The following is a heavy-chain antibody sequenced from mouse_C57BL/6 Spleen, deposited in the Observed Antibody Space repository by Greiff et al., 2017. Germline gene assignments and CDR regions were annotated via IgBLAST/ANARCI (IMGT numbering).Heavy chain of an antibody. CDR1: GYTFTSYW. D-gene: IGHD1-1*01. CDR3: ARGDYYGSSYGYAMDY. Sequence: QVQLQQPGAELVKPGASVKMSCKASGYTFTSYWITWVKQRPGQGLEWIGDIYPGSGSTNYNEKFKSKATLTVDTSSSTAYMQLSSLPSEDSAVYYCARGDYYGSSYGYAMDYWGQGTSVTVSS. V-gene: IGHV1-55*01. J-gene: IGHJ4*01. CDR2: IYPGSGST.